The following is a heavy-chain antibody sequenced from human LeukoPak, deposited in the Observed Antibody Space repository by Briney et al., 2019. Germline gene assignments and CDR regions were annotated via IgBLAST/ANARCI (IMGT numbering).Heavy chain of an antibody. CDR3: ARKDGDY. CDR2: IYSSGST. J-gene: IGHJ4*02. Sequence: SETLSLTCTVSGASISAFHWTWYRQPAGKGLEWIGLIYSSGSTLFNPSLKSRVTMSVDLTKNQLSLKLTSVTAADTAMYYCARKDGDYWGRGTLVTVSS. CDR1: GASISAFH. V-gene: IGHV4-4*07.